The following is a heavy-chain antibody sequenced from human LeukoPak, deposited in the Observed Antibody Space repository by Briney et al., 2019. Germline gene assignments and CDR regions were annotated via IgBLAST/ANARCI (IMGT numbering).Heavy chain of an antibody. J-gene: IGHJ4*02. D-gene: IGHD6-19*01. V-gene: IGHV3-11*04. CDR3: ARPSTSGWSWVYAN. Sequence: GGSLRLSCAASGFTFSDYYMSWIRQAPGKGLEWVSYISNTGNTIYDADSVKGRFTISKDNARNSLYLQMNSLRAEVTAVYYCARPSTSGWSWVYANWGQGTLVTVSS. CDR2: ISNTGNTI. CDR1: GFTFSDYY.